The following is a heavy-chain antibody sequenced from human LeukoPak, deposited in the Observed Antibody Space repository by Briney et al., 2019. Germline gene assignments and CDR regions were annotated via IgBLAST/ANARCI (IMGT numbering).Heavy chain of an antibody. CDR2: IYYSGST. Sequence: SETLSLTCTVSGGSISSSSYYWGWIRQPPGKGLEWIGSIYYSGSTYYNPSLKSRVTISVDTSKNQFSLKLSSVTAADTAVYYCARHFGITMIVVWFDPWGQGTLVTVSS. J-gene: IGHJ5*02. CDR1: GGSISSSSYY. V-gene: IGHV4-39*01. CDR3: ARHFGITMIVVWFDP. D-gene: IGHD3-22*01.